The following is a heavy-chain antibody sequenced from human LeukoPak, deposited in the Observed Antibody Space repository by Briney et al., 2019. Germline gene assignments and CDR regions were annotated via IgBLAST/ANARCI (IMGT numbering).Heavy chain of an antibody. CDR2: ISSSSSTI. CDR1: GFTFSSYS. D-gene: IGHD2-2*01. CDR3: VPLGYCSSVTCSNIDY. Sequence: GGSLRLSCAASGFTFSSYSMNWVRQAPGKGLEWVSYISSSSSTIYYADSVKGRFTISRDNAKNSLYLQMNSLRADDTALYYCVPLGYCSSVTCSNIDYWGQGTLVTVSS. J-gene: IGHJ4*02. V-gene: IGHV3-48*01.